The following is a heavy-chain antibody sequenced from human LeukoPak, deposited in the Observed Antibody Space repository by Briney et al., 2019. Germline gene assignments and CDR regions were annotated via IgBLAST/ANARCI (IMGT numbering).Heavy chain of an antibody. D-gene: IGHD6-19*01. CDR3: AREGGIAVAGSGGSYNWFDP. CDR2: ISAYNGNT. Sequence: VASVKVSCKASGYTFTSYGISWARQAPGQGLEWMGWISAYNGNTNYAQKLQGRVTMTTDTSTSTAYMELRSLRSDDTAVYYCAREGGIAVAGSGGSYNWFDPWGQGTLVTVSS. J-gene: IGHJ5*02. V-gene: IGHV1-18*01. CDR1: GYTFTSYG.